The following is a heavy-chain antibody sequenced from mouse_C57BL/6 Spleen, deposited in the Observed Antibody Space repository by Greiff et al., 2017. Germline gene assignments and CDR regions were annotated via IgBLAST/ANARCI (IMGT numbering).Heavy chain of an antibody. CDR2: IWGGGST. Sequence: QVQLQQSGPGLVQPSQSLSITCTVSGFSLTSYGVHWVRQSPGKGLEWLGVIWGGGSTDYNAAFISRLSISKDKSNAKVFFKMNSLLADDTAIYYCATSRGYDHEWFAYWGQGTLVTVSA. V-gene: IGHV2-2*01. J-gene: IGHJ3*01. D-gene: IGHD2-10*02. CDR1: GFSLTSYG. CDR3: ATSRGYDHEWFAY.